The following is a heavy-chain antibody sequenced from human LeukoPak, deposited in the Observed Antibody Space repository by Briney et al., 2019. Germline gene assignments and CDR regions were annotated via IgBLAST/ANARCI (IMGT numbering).Heavy chain of an antibody. V-gene: IGHV1-8*01. Sequence: ASVKVSCKASGYTFTNYDVNWVRQATGQGLEWMGWMNPTSGKAGFAQRFQGRVSMTRDISISTAYMELSSLRSEDTAVYYCARDFFDGHGYTFYYYGMDVWGQGTTVTVSS. D-gene: IGHD3-22*01. CDR3: ARDFFDGHGYTFYYYGMDV. J-gene: IGHJ6*02. CDR1: GYTFTNYD. CDR2: MNPTSGKA.